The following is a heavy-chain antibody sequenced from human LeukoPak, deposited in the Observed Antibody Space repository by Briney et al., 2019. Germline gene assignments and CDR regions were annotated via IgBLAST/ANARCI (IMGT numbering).Heavy chain of an antibody. J-gene: IGHJ4*02. Sequence: GGSLRLSCAASGFTFSSYNMNWVRQAPGKGLEWVSSISTSSSYIYYADSVKGRFTISRDNAKNALYLQMNSLRAEDTAVYYCARDPGGEWERTPFDYWGQGNLVTVSS. V-gene: IGHV3-21*01. CDR2: ISTSSSYI. CDR3: ARDPGGEWERTPFDY. CDR1: GFTFSSYN. D-gene: IGHD1-26*01.